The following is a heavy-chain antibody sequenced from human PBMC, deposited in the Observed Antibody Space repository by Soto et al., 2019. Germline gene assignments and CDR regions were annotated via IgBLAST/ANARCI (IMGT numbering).Heavy chain of an antibody. V-gene: IGHV3-64D*06. Sequence: GGSLRLSCSASGFSFMTYAMHWARQAPGKGLEHVSTVSHTGGTTYYADSVKGRFTISRDNSKNTLYLQMSSLRPEDTAIYYCVKEESGNFDSWGQGTLVTVS. CDR1: GFSFMTYA. CDR3: VKEESGNFDS. J-gene: IGHJ4*02. CDR2: VSHTGGTT. D-gene: IGHD1-26*01.